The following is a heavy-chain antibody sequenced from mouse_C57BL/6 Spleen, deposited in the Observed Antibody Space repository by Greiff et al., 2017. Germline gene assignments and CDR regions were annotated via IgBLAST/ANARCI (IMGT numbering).Heavy chain of an antibody. J-gene: IGHJ1*03. CDR2: IWRGGST. V-gene: IGHV2-5*01. D-gene: IGHD2-2*01. CDR3: AKEGGYPYWYFDV. Sequence: QVQLQQSGPGLVQPSQSLSITCTVSGFSLTSYGVHWVRQSPGKGLEWLGVIWRGGSTDYNAAFMSRLSITKDNSKSQVFFKMNRLQADDTAIYYCAKEGGYPYWYFDVWGTGTTVTVSS. CDR1: GFSLTSYG.